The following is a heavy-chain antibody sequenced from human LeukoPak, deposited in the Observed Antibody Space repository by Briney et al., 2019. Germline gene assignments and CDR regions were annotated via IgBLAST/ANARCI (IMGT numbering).Heavy chain of an antibody. D-gene: IGHD3-3*01. CDR3: ARDTTAMLRFLEWFDY. Sequence: GGSLRLSCAASGFTFSSYSMNWVRQAPGKGLEWVSYISSSSSTIYYADSVKGRFTISRDNAKNSLYLQMNSLRAEDTAVYYCARDTTAMLRFLEWFDYWGQGTLVTVSS. V-gene: IGHV3-48*01. CDR1: GFTFSSYS. CDR2: ISSSSSTI. J-gene: IGHJ4*02.